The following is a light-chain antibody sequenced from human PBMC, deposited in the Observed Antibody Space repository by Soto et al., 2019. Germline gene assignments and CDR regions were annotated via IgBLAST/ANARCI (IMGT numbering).Light chain of an antibody. Sequence: EIVMTQSPATLSVSPGERATLSCRASQSVSSNLAWYQQKPGQAPRLLIYGASTRATCIPARFSGSGSWTEFTLTISSLLSEDFAVYYCQQYNNWPAITFGQGTRLEI. J-gene: IGKJ5*01. CDR2: GAS. V-gene: IGKV3-15*01. CDR3: QQYNNWPAIT. CDR1: QSVSSN.